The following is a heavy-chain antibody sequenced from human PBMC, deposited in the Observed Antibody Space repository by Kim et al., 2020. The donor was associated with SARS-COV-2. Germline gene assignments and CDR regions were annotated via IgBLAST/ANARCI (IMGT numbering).Heavy chain of an antibody. CDR2: IYDSGST. D-gene: IGHD3-9*01. CDR3: ARQRSYYDILGWFDP. J-gene: IGHJ5*02. CDR1: GGSISSTGYY. V-gene: IGHV4-39*01. Sequence: SETLSLTCTVSGGSISSTGYYWGWVRQPPGKGLEWIGSIYDSGSTYYNPSLKSRVTISEDTSKNQFSLKLSSVTAADTAVYYCARQRSYYDILGWFDPWGQGTLVTVSS.